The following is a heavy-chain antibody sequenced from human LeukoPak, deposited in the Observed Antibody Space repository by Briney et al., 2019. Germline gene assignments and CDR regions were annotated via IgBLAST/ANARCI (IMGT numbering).Heavy chain of an antibody. Sequence: SKTLSLTCTVSGGAISSSSHYWGWIRQPPGKGLEWIGCIYYSGSTYYNPSLKSRVTISVDIPKNQFSLKLSSVTAADTAVYYCARRPGAAAGFFDYWGQGTLVTVSS. CDR2: IYYSGST. CDR3: ARRPGAAAGFFDY. D-gene: IGHD6-13*01. J-gene: IGHJ4*02. V-gene: IGHV4-39*01. CDR1: GGAISSSSHY.